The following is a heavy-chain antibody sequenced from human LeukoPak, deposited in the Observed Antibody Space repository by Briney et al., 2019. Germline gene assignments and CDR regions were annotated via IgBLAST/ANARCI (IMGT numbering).Heavy chain of an antibody. V-gene: IGHV3-7*03. CDR1: GFSFRDHW. CDR3: VKNDGWFHLAQ. J-gene: IGHJ4*02. D-gene: IGHD6-19*01. Sequence: GSLRLSCAVSGFSFRDHWMDWVRQAPGKGLEWVGHIKNDGSETYYLDSLKGRFSISRDNTNNALYLQMNSLRVEDTAVYYCVKNDGWFHLAQWGQGTLVTVSS. CDR2: IKNDGSET.